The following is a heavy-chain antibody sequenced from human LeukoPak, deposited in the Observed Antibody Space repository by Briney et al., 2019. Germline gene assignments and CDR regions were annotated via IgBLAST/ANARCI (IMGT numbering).Heavy chain of an antibody. D-gene: IGHD3-22*01. CDR3: ARGDSSGYYLEDLDY. CDR2: IKQDGSEK. V-gene: IGHV3-7*01. CDR1: GFTFSSYW. J-gene: IGHJ4*02. Sequence: GGSLRLSCAASGFTFSSYWMSWVRQAPGKGLEWVANIKQDGSEKYYVDSVKGRFTISRDNAKNTLYLQMNSLRAEDTAVYYCARGDSSGYYLEDLDYWGQGTLVTVSS.